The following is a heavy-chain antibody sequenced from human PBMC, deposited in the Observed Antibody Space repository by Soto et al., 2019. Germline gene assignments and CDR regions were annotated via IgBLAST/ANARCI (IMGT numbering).Heavy chain of an antibody. D-gene: IGHD3-10*02. Sequence: QVQLVQSGAEVRKAGASVKVSCKASGYTFSGFDIHWVRQATGQGLEWMGWVSPNSGNTGYAQRFQGRLTMTRDTSKSTAYMEIKSLTSEDTAMYYCARAYVAASFDLWGQCTLVTASS. CDR1: GYTFSGFD. V-gene: IGHV1-8*02. CDR3: ARAYVAASFDL. CDR2: VSPNSGNT. J-gene: IGHJ5*02.